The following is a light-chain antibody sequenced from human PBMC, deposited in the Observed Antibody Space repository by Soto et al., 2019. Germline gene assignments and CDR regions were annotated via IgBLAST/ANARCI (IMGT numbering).Light chain of an antibody. J-gene: IGLJ3*02. V-gene: IGLV4-69*01. CDR2: LNSDGSH. CDR3: QTWGTGIRV. CDR1: SGHSSYA. Sequence: QAVVTQSPSASASLGASVKLTCTLSSGHSSYAIAWHQQQPEKGTRYLMKLNSDGSHSKGDGIPDRFSGSSSGAERYLTISSLQSEDEAEYYCQTWGTGIRVFGGGTKLTVL.